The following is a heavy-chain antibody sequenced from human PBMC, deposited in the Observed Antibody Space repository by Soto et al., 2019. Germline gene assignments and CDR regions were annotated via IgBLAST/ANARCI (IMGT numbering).Heavy chain of an antibody. V-gene: IGHV3-66*01. CDR1: GFTVSSKY. D-gene: IGHD2-15*01. J-gene: IGHJ6*03. Sequence: XSLRLSCAASGFTVSSKYMSWVRQAPGKGLEWVSLIQSGGPTYYADSVKGRFTISRDTSENTVHLQMDSLRAEDTAIYYCARDDVRGDGGRCYGVPLDGWGKGTTVTVSS. CDR2: IQSGGPT. CDR3: ARDDVRGDGGRCYGVPLDG.